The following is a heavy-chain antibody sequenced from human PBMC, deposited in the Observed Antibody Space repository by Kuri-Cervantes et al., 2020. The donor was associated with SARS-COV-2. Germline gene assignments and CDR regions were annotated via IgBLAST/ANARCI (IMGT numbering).Heavy chain of an antibody. J-gene: IGHJ5*02. CDR1: GASMSDPMSHYY. CDR2: IFHTGSN. Sequence: LRRPCTVTGASMSDPMSHYYWNWIRLTPGKGLGWIGYIFHTGSNSQNPSLKSRVTISLDTSKNQFSLSLNSVTPADTAVYYCATKLFGEHWFDPWGQGILVTVSS. D-gene: IGHD3-10*01. V-gene: IGHV4-61*01. CDR3: ATKLFGEHWFDP.